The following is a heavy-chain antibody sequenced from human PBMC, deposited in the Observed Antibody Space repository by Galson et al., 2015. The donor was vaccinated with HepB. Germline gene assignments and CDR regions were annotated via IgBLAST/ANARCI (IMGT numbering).Heavy chain of an antibody. CDR2: IWHDGSNK. V-gene: IGHV3-33*06. Sequence: SLRLSCAASGFTFRNYGMHWVRQAPGKGLEWVAVIWHDGSNKYYADSVKGRFTIPRDNSKNTLYLQMNSLRPEDTAVYYCAKDGVFSGYDLDHWGQGTLVTVSS. CDR1: GFTFRNYG. CDR3: AKDGVFSGYDLDH. J-gene: IGHJ4*02. D-gene: IGHD5-12*01.